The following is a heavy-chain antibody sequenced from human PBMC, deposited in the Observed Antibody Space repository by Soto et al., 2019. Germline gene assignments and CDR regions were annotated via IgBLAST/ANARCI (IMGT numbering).Heavy chain of an antibody. CDR1: GYTFTTYD. Sequence: ASVKVSCKASGYTFTTYDINWVRQATGQGLEWMGWVNPNSGNTGYAQKFQGRVTMTRNTSINTAYMELSSLRSEDTAVYYCTRGPRVAEYWGQGTLVTVSS. CDR3: TRGPRVAEY. V-gene: IGHV1-8*01. D-gene: IGHD2-15*01. J-gene: IGHJ4*02. CDR2: VNPNSGNT.